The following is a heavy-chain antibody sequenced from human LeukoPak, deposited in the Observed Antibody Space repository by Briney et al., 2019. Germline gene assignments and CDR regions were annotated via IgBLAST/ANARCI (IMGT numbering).Heavy chain of an antibody. J-gene: IGHJ2*01. CDR2: ISSNGGST. CDR1: GFTFISYA. D-gene: IGHD1-14*01. CDR3: TSSSPTGTTWYFDL. Sequence: GGSLRLSCAASGFTFISYAMHWVRQAPGKGLEYVSSISSNGGSTYYATSVKGRFTISRDKSKNTLYLQMGSLRTEDMAVYYCTSSSPTGTTWYFDLWGRGTLVTVSS. V-gene: IGHV3-64*01.